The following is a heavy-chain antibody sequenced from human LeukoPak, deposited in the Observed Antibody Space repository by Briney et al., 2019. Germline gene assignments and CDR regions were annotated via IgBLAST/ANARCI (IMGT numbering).Heavy chain of an antibody. V-gene: IGHV1-18*01. CDR2: ISAYNGNT. CDR1: GYTFTSYG. J-gene: IGHJ5*02. Sequence: GASVKVSCKASGYTFTSYGISWVRQAPGQGLEWMGWISAYNGNTNYAQKLRGRVTMTTDTSTSTAYMELRSLRSDDTAVYYCARDISGLLWFGESKRGNWFDPWGQGTLVTVSS. CDR3: ARDISGLLWFGESKRGNWFDP. D-gene: IGHD3-10*01.